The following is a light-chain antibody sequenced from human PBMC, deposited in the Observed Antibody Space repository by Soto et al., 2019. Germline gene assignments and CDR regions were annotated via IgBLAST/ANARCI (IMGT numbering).Light chain of an antibody. CDR1: NIGSKT. CDR3: QVWDPSSDPVV. CDR2: DDR. V-gene: IGLV3-21*02. J-gene: IGLJ2*01. Sequence: SYELTQPPSVSVAPGQTARITCGRHNIGSKTVHWYQQKPGQAPVLVVYDDRDRPSGIPERFSGSNSGNTATLTISGVEAGDEADYYCQVWDPSSDPVVFGGGTEVTVL.